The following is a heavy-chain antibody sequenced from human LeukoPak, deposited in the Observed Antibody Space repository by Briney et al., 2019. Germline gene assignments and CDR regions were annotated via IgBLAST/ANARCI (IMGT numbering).Heavy chain of an antibody. Sequence: PGGSLRLSCAASGFTFSSYSMNWVRQAPGKGLEWVSSISSSSSFIYYADSAKGRFTISRDNAKNSLYLQMNSLRAEDTAVYYCVGDSGNYGNPYYFDYWGQGTLVTVSS. CDR1: GFTFSSYS. V-gene: IGHV3-21*01. CDR2: ISSSSSFI. J-gene: IGHJ4*02. D-gene: IGHD3-10*01. CDR3: VGDSGNYGNPYYFDY.